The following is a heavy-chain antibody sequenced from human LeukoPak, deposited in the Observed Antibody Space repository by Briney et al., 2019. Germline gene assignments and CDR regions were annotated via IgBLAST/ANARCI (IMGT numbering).Heavy chain of an antibody. CDR3: AREDFGYSYGYPYYYYYMDV. CDR2: IYYSGST. Sequence: SQTLSLTCTVSGGSINSGDYYWSWIRQPPGKGLELNGYIYYSGSTYKNPSLKSQDTISVDTFKNQFSLKLSSVTAADTAVYYCAREDFGYSYGYPYYYYYMDVWGKGTTVTVSS. CDR1: GGSINSGDYY. V-gene: IGHV4-30-4*08. D-gene: IGHD5-18*01. J-gene: IGHJ6*03.